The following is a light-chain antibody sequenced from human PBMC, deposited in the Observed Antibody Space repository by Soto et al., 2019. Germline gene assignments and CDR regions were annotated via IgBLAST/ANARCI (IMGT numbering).Light chain of an antibody. CDR1: QSVSSN. J-gene: IGKJ1*01. Sequence: EIVMTQSPATLSVSPGERATLSCRASQSVSSNLAWYRQKPGQGPRLLIYGASTRSAGIPAKFSGSGSGTDFTLTISSLQSEDFAVYYCQQYNNWPPTFGQGTKVEIK. CDR2: GAS. V-gene: IGKV3-15*01. CDR3: QQYNNWPPT.